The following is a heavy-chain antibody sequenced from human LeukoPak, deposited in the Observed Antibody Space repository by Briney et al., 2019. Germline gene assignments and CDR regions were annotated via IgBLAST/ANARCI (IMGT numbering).Heavy chain of an antibody. CDR1: GFTFSSYS. D-gene: IGHD2-2*01. CDR3: ARVTDKYCSSTSCYAGSYFDY. Sequence: GGSLRLSCAASGFTFSSYSMNWVRQAPGKGLEWVSSISSGSTYIYYADSVKGRFTISSDDAKNSLYLQMNSLRAEDTAVYYCARVTDKYCSSTSCYAGSYFDYWGQGTLVTVSS. V-gene: IGHV3-21*01. J-gene: IGHJ4*02. CDR2: ISSGSTYI.